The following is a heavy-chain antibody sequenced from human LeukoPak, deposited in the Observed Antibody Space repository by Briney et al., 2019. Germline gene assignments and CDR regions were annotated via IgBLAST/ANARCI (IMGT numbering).Heavy chain of an antibody. CDR1: GFTFSRYA. CDR3: ARDFGLTGKVDY. D-gene: IGHD1-20*01. Sequence: PGRSLRLSCAASGFTFSRYAMHWVRQAPGKGLESVSAISSNGGSTYYANSVKGRFTISRDNSKNTLYLQMGSLRAEDLAVYYCARDFGLTGKVDYWGQGTLVTVSS. CDR2: ISSNGGST. J-gene: IGHJ4*02. V-gene: IGHV3-64*01.